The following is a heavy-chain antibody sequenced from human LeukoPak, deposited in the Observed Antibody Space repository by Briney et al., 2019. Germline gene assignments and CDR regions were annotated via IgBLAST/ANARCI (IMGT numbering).Heavy chain of an antibody. Sequence: PGGSLRLSCAASGFTFSSYAMHWVRQAPGKGLEWVAVVSYDGSIKYYADSVKGRFTISRDNSRNTLYLQMNSLRAEDTAVYYCAKEPQANYYYYYYMDVWGKGTTVTISS. J-gene: IGHJ6*03. CDR2: VSYDGSIK. V-gene: IGHV3-30*04. CDR1: GFTFSSYA. CDR3: AKEPQANYYYYYYMDV.